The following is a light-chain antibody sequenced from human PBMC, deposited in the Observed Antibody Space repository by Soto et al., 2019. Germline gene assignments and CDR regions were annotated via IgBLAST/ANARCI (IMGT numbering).Light chain of an antibody. CDR3: SSYTSTTTWV. Sequence: QSALTQPASVSGSPGQSITISCTGSSSDVGAYNYVSWFQQHPGKAPKLIIYEVSNRPSGVSDRFSGSKSGNTASLTISGLQAEDEADYHCSSYTSTTTWVFGGGTKLPVL. CDR2: EVS. CDR1: SSDVGAYNY. V-gene: IGLV2-14*01. J-gene: IGLJ3*02.